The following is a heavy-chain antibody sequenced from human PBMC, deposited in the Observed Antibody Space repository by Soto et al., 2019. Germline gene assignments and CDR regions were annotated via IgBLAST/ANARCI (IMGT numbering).Heavy chain of an antibody. CDR1: GFTFGDYA. D-gene: IGHD5-18*01. CDR2: IRSKAYGGTT. Sequence: SLRLSCTASGFTFGDYAMSWVRQAPGKGLEWVSFIRSKAYGGTTEYAASVKGRFTISRDDSKSIAYVQMNSLKTEDTAVYYCTRKRDGYSLLFDYWGQGTLVTVSS. V-gene: IGHV3-49*04. J-gene: IGHJ4*02. CDR3: TRKRDGYSLLFDY.